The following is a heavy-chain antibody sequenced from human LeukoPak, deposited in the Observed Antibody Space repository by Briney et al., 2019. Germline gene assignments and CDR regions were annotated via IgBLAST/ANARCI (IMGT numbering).Heavy chain of an antibody. CDR3: ARDSTMVRGVIGPFDY. V-gene: IGHV3-33*01. J-gene: IGHJ4*02. CDR2: IWYDGSNK. Sequence: GRSLRLSCAAAGFTFSSYGMHWVRQAPGKGLEWVAGIWYDGSNKYYADSVKGRFTISRDNSKTTLYLQMNSLRAEATAVYYCARDSTMVRGVIGPFDYWGQGTLVTVSS. CDR1: GFTFSSYG. D-gene: IGHD3-10*01.